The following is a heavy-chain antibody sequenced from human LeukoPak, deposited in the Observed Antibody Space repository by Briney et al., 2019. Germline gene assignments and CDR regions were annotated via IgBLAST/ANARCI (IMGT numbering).Heavy chain of an antibody. J-gene: IGHJ5*02. CDR2: MNPNSGNT. CDR1: GYTFTSYD. V-gene: IGHV1-8*03. Sequence: ASVKVSCKASGYTFTSYDINWVRLATGQGLEWMGWMNPNSGNTGYAQKFQGRVTIARNTSISTAYMELSSLRSEDTAVYYCARASDYYDSSGYPSEFWFDPWGQGTLVTVSS. CDR3: ARASDYYDSSGYPSEFWFDP. D-gene: IGHD3-22*01.